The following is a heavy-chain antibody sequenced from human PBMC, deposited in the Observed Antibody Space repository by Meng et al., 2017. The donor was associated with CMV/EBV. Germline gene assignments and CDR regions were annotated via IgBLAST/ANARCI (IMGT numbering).Heavy chain of an antibody. J-gene: IGHJ6*02. Sequence: GSLKISCAASGFTFSNYNINWVRQAPGKGLEWVSSISSSSSYIYYADSVQGRFTISRDNAKNSLYLQMNSLRVEDTAVYYCARDGKKTLGLYMVRGVIGYYGMDVWGQGTTVTVSS. CDR1: GFTFSNYN. CDR2: ISSSSSYI. D-gene: IGHD3-10*01. CDR3: ARDGKKTLGLYMVRGVIGYYGMDV. V-gene: IGHV3-21*01.